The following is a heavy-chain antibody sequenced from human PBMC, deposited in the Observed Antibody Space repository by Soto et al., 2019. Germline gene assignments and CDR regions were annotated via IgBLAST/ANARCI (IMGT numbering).Heavy chain of an antibody. V-gene: IGHV1-18*01. CDR3: VRDRFGYGDSGD. Sequence: QVQLVQSGAEVKKPGASVKVSCKASGYTFTSYGISWVRQAPGQGLEWMGWISAYNGNTNYAQKFQGRVTMTRDTSTSTVYLELSSLRAEDSAMYYCVRDRFGYGDSGDWGQGTLVTVSS. J-gene: IGHJ4*02. D-gene: IGHD4-17*01. CDR2: ISAYNGNT. CDR1: GYTFTSYG.